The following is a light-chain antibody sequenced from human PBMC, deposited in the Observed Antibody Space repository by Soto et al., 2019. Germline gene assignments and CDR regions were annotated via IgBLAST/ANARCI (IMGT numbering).Light chain of an antibody. Sequence: EIVLTQSPGTLSLSRGERATLSCRASQSVSSSYLAWYQQKPGQAPRLLIYGALNRATGIPDRFSASGSGTDFTLTISRLEPDDFAMYYCQQYGSSPPYTFGQGTKLEIK. CDR2: GAL. J-gene: IGKJ2*01. CDR1: QSVSSSY. CDR3: QQYGSSPPYT. V-gene: IGKV3-20*01.